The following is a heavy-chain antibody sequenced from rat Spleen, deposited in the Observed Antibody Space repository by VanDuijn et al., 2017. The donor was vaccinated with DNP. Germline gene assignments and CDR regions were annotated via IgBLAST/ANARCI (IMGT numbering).Heavy chain of an antibody. V-gene: IGHV2-72*01. CDR2: IWAAGGT. CDR1: GFSLTSNG. D-gene: IGHD1-3*01. J-gene: IGHJ4*01. CDR3: ASTLVNYGTYGYYAMDA. Sequence: QVQLKESGPGLVQPSQTLSLTCTVSGFSLTSNGVGWIRQPLGRGLVWMGAIWAAGGTNYNPAVQSRLTIIKDTSKSQVFLKMNSLQTEDTATYYCASTLVNYGTYGYYAMDAWGQGTSVTVSS.